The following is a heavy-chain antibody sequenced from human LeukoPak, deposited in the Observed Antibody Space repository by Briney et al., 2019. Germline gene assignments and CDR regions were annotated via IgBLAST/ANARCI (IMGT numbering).Heavy chain of an antibody. CDR2: ISGSGGST. D-gene: IGHD1-26*01. V-gene: IGHV3-23*01. J-gene: IGHJ4*02. CDR3: ANGGSYRYFDY. CDR1: GFTFSSYA. Sequence: GGSLRLSCAASGFTFSSYAMSWVRQAPGKGLEWVSAISGSGGSTYYADSVKGRFTISRDNSKNTLYLQMNCLRAEDTAVYYCANGGSYRYFDYWGQGTLVTVSS.